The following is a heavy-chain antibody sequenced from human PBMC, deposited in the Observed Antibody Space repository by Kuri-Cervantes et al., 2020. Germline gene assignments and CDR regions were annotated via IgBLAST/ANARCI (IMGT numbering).Heavy chain of an antibody. V-gene: IGHV4-34*01. CDR1: GGSFSGYY. CDR2: INHSGST. D-gene: IGHD2/OR15-2a*01. Sequence: SQTLSLTCAVYGGSFSGYYWSWIRQPPGMGLEWIGEINHSGSTNYNPSLKSRVTISVDTSKNQFSLKLSSVTAADTAVYYCATFYRGYWGQGTLVTVSS. J-gene: IGHJ4*02. CDR3: ATFYRGY.